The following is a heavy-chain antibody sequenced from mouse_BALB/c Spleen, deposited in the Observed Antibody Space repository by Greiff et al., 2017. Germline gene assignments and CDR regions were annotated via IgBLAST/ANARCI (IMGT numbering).Heavy chain of an antibody. V-gene: IGHV7-1*02. CDR3: AREALYGGGDY. J-gene: IGHJ4*01. CDR2: SRNKANDYTT. Sequence: EVKLVESGGGLVQPGGSLRLSCATSGFTFSDFYMEWVRQPPGKRLEWIAASRNKANDYTTEYSASVKGRFIVSRDTSQSILYLQMNALRAEDTAIYYCAREALYGGGDYWGQGTSVTVSS. CDR1: GFTFSDFY. D-gene: IGHD1-2*01.